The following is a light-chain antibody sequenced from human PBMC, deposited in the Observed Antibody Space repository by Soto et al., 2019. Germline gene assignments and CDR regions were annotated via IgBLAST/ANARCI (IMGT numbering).Light chain of an antibody. V-gene: IGLV2-14*01. Sequence: QSALTQPASVSGSPGQSITISCTGTSSDVGAYNYVSWYQQHPGKAPKLMIYQVSNRPSEVSNRFSGSKSGNTASLTISGLQDEDEADYYCSSSTSSTTLHVFGNGTKLTVL. CDR1: SSDVGAYNY. CDR3: SSSTSSTTLHV. CDR2: QVS. J-gene: IGLJ1*01.